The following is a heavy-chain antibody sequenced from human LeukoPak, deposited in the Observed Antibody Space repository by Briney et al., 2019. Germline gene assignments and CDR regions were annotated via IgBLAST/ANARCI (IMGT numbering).Heavy chain of an antibody. J-gene: IGHJ5*02. CDR1: GGTLSSNA. D-gene: IGHD3-22*01. CDR3: ARILYDISGYGFDP. V-gene: IGHV1-69*13. Sequence: SVTVSCTASGGTLSSNAISWVRQAPGQGLQWMGGIIPIFATPNYAQKFQGRVTITADESTSTAYMELSSLRSEDTAVYYCARILYDISGYGFDPWGQGTLVTVSS. CDR2: IIPIFATP.